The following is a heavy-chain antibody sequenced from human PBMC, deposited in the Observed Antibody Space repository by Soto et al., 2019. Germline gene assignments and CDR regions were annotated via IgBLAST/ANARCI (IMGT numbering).Heavy chain of an antibody. CDR2: IFSDDNK. D-gene: IGHD3-3*01. V-gene: IGHV3-66*01. J-gene: IGHJ1*01. CDR3: ARDILGGSYDFSH. Sequence: EVQLMESGGGLVQPGGSLRLSCAASGFIVKNIFMTWVRQAPGKGLEWLSNIFSDDNKYYADSVKGRFTISRDSSKNTLYLQMNSLRAEDTAVYHCARDILGGSYDFSHGGQGTLVTVSS. CDR1: GFIVKNIF.